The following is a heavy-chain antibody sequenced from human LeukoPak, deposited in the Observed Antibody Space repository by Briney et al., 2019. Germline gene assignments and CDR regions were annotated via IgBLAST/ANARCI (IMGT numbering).Heavy chain of an antibody. CDR3: ARDLPRGYSYGSLDY. J-gene: IGHJ4*02. D-gene: IGHD5-18*01. Sequence: GGSLRLSCAASGFTFSSYAMHWVRQAPGKGLEWVAVISYDGSNKYYADSVKGRFTISRDNSKNTLYLQMNSLRAEDTAVYYCARDLPRGYSYGSLDYWGQGTPVTVSS. V-gene: IGHV3-30-3*01. CDR1: GFTFSSYA. CDR2: ISYDGSNK.